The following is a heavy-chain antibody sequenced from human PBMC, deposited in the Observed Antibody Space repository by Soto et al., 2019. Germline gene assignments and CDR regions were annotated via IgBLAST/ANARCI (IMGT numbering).Heavy chain of an antibody. V-gene: IGHV3-30*18. D-gene: IGHD2-15*01. Sequence: QVQLVESGGGVVQPGRSLRLSCAASGFIFSSYGMHWVRQAPGKGLEWVAVISYEGSHTYYADSVKGRFTITRDNSKSTLYLQMNSLRPEDKAVYSCAKEVHCGGGSCSWSEGFDYWGQGTLLTVSS. CDR3: AKEVHCGGGSCSWSEGFDY. CDR2: ISYEGSHT. CDR1: GFIFSSYG. J-gene: IGHJ4*02.